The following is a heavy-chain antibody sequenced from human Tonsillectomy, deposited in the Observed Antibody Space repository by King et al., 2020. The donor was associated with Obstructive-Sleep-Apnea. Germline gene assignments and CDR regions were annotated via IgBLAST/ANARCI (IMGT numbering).Heavy chain of an antibody. CDR1: GFTFSSYS. CDR3: ARDFVVVVAATQGFDI. V-gene: IGHV3-48*01. CDR2: ISSSISTI. D-gene: IGHD2-15*01. J-gene: IGHJ3*02. Sequence: VQLVESGGGLVQPGGSLRLSCAASGFTFSSYSMNWVRQAPGKGLEWVSYISSSISTISYAKSVKGRFTISRDTAKNSLYLQMNSLRAGDTAVYYCARDFVVVVAATQGFDIWGQGTMVTVSS.